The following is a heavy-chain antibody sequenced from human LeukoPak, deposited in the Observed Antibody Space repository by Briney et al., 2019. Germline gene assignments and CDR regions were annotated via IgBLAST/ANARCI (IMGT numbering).Heavy chain of an antibody. Sequence: TSETLSLTCTVSSGSISSSSYYWDWIRQPPGKGLEWIGTIYYSGSTYYNPSLKSRLTISVDTSKNQFSLKLSSVTAADTAVYYCARRCHYGSSTYRYCFDYWGQGALGTVSS. V-gene: IGHV4-39*01. CDR2: IYYSGST. CDR1: SGSISSSSYY. CDR3: ARRCHYGSSTYRYCFDY. D-gene: IGHD2-2*01. J-gene: IGHJ4*02.